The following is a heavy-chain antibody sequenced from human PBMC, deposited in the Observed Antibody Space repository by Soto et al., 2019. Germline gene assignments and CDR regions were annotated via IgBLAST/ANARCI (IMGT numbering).Heavy chain of an antibody. Sequence: QVQLQESGPGLVKPSQTLSLTCTVSGGSISSGDYYWSWIRQHPGKGLEWIGYIYYSGSTYYNPSLKSQVTISVDTSKNQFSLKLSSVTAADTAVYYCARFTENSSGYHIDAFDIWGQGTMVTVSS. V-gene: IGHV4-31*01. J-gene: IGHJ3*02. CDR2: IYYSGST. CDR1: GGSISSGDYY. CDR3: ARFTENSSGYHIDAFDI. D-gene: IGHD3-22*01.